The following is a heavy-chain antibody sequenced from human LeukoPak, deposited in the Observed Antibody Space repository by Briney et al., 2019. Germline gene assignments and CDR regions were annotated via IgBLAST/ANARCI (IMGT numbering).Heavy chain of an antibody. CDR1: GFTVSSNY. J-gene: IGHJ4*02. CDR3: ARDSYCSSTSCYNGY. Sequence: GGSLRLSCAASGFTVSSNYMSWVRQAPGKGLEWVSVIYSGGSTYYADSVKGRFTISRDNSKNTLYLQMNSLRAEDTAVYYCARDSYCSSTSCYNGYWGQGTLVTVSS. CDR2: IYSGGST. V-gene: IGHV3-53*01. D-gene: IGHD2-2*02.